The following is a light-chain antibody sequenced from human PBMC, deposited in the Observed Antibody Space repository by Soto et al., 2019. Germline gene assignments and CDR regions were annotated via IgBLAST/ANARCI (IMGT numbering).Light chain of an antibody. CDR2: DAS. V-gene: IGKV3-11*01. J-gene: IGKJ3*01. CDR1: QNVSTY. CDR3: QQRTNWLT. Sequence: EIVLTQSPATLSLSPGERVTLSCRASQNVSTYLAWYQQKPGQAPRLLIYDASDRATDIPARFSGSGSGTDFTLTISSLEPEDFAAYYCQQRTNWLTFGPGTKVDIK.